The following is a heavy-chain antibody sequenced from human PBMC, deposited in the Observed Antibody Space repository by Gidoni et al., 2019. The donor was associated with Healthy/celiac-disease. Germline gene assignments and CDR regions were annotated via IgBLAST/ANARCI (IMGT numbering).Heavy chain of an antibody. Sequence: EVQLVESGGGLVQPGGSLRLSCAASGFTVSSNYMSWVRQAPGKGLEWVSVIYSGGSTYYADSVKGRFTISRDNSKNTLYLQMNSLRAEDTAVYYCARSQSYYYDSSGYWDYWGQGTLVTVSS. J-gene: IGHJ4*02. CDR2: IYSGGST. V-gene: IGHV3-66*02. D-gene: IGHD3-22*01. CDR3: ARSQSYYYDSSGYWDY. CDR1: GFTVSSNY.